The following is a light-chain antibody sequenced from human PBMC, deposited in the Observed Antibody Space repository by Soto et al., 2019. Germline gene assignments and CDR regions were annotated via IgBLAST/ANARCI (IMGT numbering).Light chain of an antibody. CDR3: QHYSSQT. V-gene: IGKV3-20*01. CDR1: QSVSSNY. Sequence: EIVITQSPTTLSVSQGERTTLSCRASQSVSSNYLAWYQQKPGQAPRLLIYGASSRATDIPDRFSGSGSGTDFTLTITRLEPEDFAVYYCQHYSSQTFGQGTMVDI. J-gene: IGKJ1*01. CDR2: GAS.